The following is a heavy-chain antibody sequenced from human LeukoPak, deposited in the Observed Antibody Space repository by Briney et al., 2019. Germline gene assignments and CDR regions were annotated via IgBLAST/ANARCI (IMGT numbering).Heavy chain of an antibody. CDR2: IYYSGST. V-gene: IGHV4-59*01. Sequence: SETLSLTCTVSGGSISSYYWSWIRQPPGKGLEWIGYIYYSGSTNYNPSLKSRVTISVDTSKDQFSLKLSSVTAADTAVYYCARGVIVATEVYFDYWGQGTLVTVSS. D-gene: IGHD5-12*01. CDR1: GGSISSYY. CDR3: ARGVIVATEVYFDY. J-gene: IGHJ4*02.